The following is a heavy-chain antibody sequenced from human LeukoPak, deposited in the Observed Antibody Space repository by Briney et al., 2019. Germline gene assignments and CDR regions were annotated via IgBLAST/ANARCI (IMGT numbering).Heavy chain of an antibody. V-gene: IGHV3-23*01. CDR3: AKVGRLVRFLERLSADYGMDV. Sequence: PGASLRLSCAASGFTFSSYAMSWVRQAPGKGLEWVSAISGSGGSTYYADSVKGRFTISRDNSKNTLYLQMNSLRAEDTAVYYCAKVGRLVRFLERLSADYGMDVWGQGTTVTVSS. CDR1: GFTFSSYA. J-gene: IGHJ6*02. D-gene: IGHD3-3*01. CDR2: ISGSGGST.